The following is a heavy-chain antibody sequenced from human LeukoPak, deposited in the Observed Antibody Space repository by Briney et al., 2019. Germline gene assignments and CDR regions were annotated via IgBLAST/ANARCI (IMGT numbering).Heavy chain of an antibody. Sequence: GESLKISCKGSGYSFTSYWIGWVRQMPGQGLEWMGIIYTGDSDTRYSPSFQGQVTISADKSVRTAYLQWSSLKASDTAMYYCARPNITSYYDSRGYDAFDVWGQGTMVTVSS. CDR2: IYTGDSDT. CDR3: ARPNITSYYDSRGYDAFDV. CDR1: GYSFTSYW. V-gene: IGHV5-51*01. J-gene: IGHJ3*01. D-gene: IGHD3-22*01.